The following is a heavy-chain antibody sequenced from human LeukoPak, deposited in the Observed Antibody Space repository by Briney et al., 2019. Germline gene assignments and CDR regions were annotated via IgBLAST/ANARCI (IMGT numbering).Heavy chain of an antibody. J-gene: IGHJ4*02. Sequence: SETLSLTCTVSGGSISSYYWSWIRQPPGKGLEWIGYIYYSGSTNYNPSLKSRVTISVDTSKNQFSLKLSSVTAADTAVYYCARDRGGGDSSGYYLDWGQGTLVTVSS. D-gene: IGHD3-22*01. CDR3: ARDRGGGDSSGYYLD. CDR1: GGSISSYY. V-gene: IGHV4-59*01. CDR2: IYYSGST.